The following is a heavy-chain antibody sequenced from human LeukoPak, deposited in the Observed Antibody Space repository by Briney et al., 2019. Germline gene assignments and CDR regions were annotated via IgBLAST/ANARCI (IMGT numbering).Heavy chain of an antibody. CDR1: GFTFADYA. D-gene: IGHD3-10*01. V-gene: IGHV3-49*04. CDR3: ARVRGIEEFDY. CDR2: IRGNAYGGTT. Sequence: PGGSLRLSRTASGFTFADYAMSWVRQAPGKGLEWVGFIRGNAYGGTTEYAASVQGRFTISRHDSTSIAYLQMNSLKTADTAVYYCARVRGIEEFDYWGQGTLVTVSS. J-gene: IGHJ4*02.